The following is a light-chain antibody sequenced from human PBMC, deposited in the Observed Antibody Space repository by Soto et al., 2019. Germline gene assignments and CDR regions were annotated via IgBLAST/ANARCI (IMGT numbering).Light chain of an antibody. Sequence: QSALTQPASVSGSPGQSITISCTGTSSDVGGYNYVSWYQQHPGKAPKLMIYDVSNRPSGVSNRFSGSKSGNTASLTISGLQAEDEADYYGTSYTGSSTLVVFGGGTQPTVL. V-gene: IGLV2-14*01. CDR1: SSDVGGYNY. CDR2: DVS. CDR3: TSYTGSSTLVV. J-gene: IGLJ2*01.